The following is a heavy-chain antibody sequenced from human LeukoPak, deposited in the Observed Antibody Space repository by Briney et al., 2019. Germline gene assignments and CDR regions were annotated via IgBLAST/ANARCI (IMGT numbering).Heavy chain of an antibody. CDR3: ARDRRQYSSGWYGYYYYMDV. CDR1: GFTFSSYA. V-gene: IGHV3-30*04. CDR2: ISYDGSNK. Sequence: PGRSLRLSCAASGFTFSSYAMHWVRQAPGKGLEWVAVISYDGSNKYYADSVKGRFTISRDNSKNTLYLQMNSLRAEDTAVYYCARDRRQYSSGWYGYYYYMDVWGKGTTVTVSS. D-gene: IGHD6-19*01. J-gene: IGHJ6*03.